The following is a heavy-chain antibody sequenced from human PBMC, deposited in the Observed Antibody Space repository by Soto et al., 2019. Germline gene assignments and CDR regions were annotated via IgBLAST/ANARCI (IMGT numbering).Heavy chain of an antibody. Sequence: QVQLVESGGGVVQPGRSLRLSCAASGFTFISYGMHWVRQAPGKGLEWLAVMSYDGRDKYYADSVRGRFTISRDNSKNTVYLQLSSLRVEDTAVYYCAKARSGSWHEGYYFDNWGQGTLVTVSS. CDR2: MSYDGRDK. D-gene: IGHD2-15*01. CDR3: AKARSGSWHEGYYFDN. J-gene: IGHJ4*02. CDR1: GFTFISYG. V-gene: IGHV3-30*18.